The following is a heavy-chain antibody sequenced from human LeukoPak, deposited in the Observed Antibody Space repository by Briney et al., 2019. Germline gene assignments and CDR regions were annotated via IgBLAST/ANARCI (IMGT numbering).Heavy chain of an antibody. J-gene: IGHJ4*02. V-gene: IGHV3-30*01. CDR1: GFTFSSYA. Sequence: GGSLILSCAASGFTFSSYAMHWVRQAPGKGVEGVACISHDGSNTFYADSVKGRFTISRDNSKKTLFLQMNSLRVEDTADPAAYYCARGGGGGYFYVLDSWGQGTLVTVSS. CDR3: ARGGGGGYFYVLDS. CDR2: ISHDGSNT. D-gene: IGHD3-22*01.